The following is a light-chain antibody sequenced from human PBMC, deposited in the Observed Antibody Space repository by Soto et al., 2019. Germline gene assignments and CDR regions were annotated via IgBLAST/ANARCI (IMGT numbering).Light chain of an antibody. CDR2: DAS. V-gene: IGKV3-11*01. CDR3: QQRSVWPST. Sequence: EIVLTQSPATLSLSPGERAALSCRASQSVSSYLAWYQQKPGQAPRLLIYDASKSAPGIPARFTGSGSGTDFTLTISSLEPEDFEDYFCQQRSVWPSTFGGGTKVEI. CDR1: QSVSSY. J-gene: IGKJ4*01.